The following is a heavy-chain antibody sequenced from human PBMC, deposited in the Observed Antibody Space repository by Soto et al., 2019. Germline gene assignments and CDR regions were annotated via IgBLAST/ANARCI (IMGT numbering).Heavy chain of an antibody. CDR3: AKVSVVVLAAGDWFDP. J-gene: IGHJ5*02. V-gene: IGHV3-23*01. CDR2: ISGNSGST. CDR1: GFSFSTYA. Sequence: EVQLLESGGGLVQPEGSLRLSCAASGFSFSTYAMSWVRQAPGKGLEWVSGISGNSGSTYYADSVKGRFTVSRDNSKNTVYLQMNSLRVDDTAVYYCAKVSVVVLAAGDWFDPWGQGTLVTVSS. D-gene: IGHD2-15*01.